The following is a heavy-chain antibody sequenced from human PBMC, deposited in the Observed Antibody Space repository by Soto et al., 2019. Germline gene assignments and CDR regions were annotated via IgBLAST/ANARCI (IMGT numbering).Heavy chain of an antibody. V-gene: IGHV4-39*07. D-gene: IGHD4-17*01. CDR3: ARASRSGNYGEDVYFDY. Sequence: SGTLSLTCTVSGGSISSGGYYWGWIRQPPGKGLEWIGTIYYSGSTYYNPSLKSRVTISVDTSKNQFSLKLSSVTAADTAVYYCARASRSGNYGEDVYFDYWGQGTLVTVSS. CDR2: IYYSGST. J-gene: IGHJ4*02. CDR1: GGSISSGGYY.